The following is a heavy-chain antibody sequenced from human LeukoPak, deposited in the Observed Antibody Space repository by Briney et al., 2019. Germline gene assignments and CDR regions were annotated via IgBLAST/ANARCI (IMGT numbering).Heavy chain of an antibody. CDR1: GFIFSMFG. CDR3: AKRDYLDV. V-gene: IGHV3-30*02. CDR2: IHYDGPNK. D-gene: IGHD4/OR15-4a*01. J-gene: IGHJ6*04. Sequence: GGSLRLSCEAAGFIFSMFGMHWVRQDPGKGMEWVAFIHYDGPNKYYGESVKGRFNNSRDNAKDTVNLAMKSLRAEDTAVYYCAKRDYLDVWGKGTTVTVSS.